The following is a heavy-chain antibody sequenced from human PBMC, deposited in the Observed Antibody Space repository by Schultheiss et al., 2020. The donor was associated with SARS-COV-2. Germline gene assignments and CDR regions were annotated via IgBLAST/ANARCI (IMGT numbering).Heavy chain of an antibody. Sequence: SGPTLVKPTQTLTLTCTFSGFSLSTSGVGVGWIRQPPGKALDWLALIYWDDDKYYSTSLKTRLTISKDTSKNQVVLTMTNMDPVDTATYYCARATAEYSSSQGSYQPDYWGQGTLVTVSS. V-gene: IGHV2-70*01. CDR3: ARATAEYSSSQGSYQPDY. J-gene: IGHJ4*02. CDR2: IYWDDDK. D-gene: IGHD6-6*01. CDR1: GFSLSTSGVG.